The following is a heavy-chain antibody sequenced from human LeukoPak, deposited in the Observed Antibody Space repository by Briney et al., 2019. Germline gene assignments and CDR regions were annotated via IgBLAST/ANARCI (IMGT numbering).Heavy chain of an antibody. V-gene: IGHV1-2*06. CDR2: INPNSGGT. Sequence: ASVKVSCKASGYTFTGYYMHWVRQAPGQGLEWMGRINPNSGGTNYAQKFRGRVTMTRDTSISTAYMELSRLRYDDTAVYYCARPPVGGSSGYDAFGIWGQGTMVTVSS. CDR1: GYTFTGYY. D-gene: IGHD3-22*01. J-gene: IGHJ3*02. CDR3: ARPPVGGSSGYDAFGI.